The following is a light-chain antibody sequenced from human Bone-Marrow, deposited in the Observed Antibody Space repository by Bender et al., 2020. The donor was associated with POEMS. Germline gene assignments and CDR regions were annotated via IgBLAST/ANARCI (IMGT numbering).Light chain of an antibody. J-gene: IGLJ3*02. Sequence: QSVVTQPPSLSEAPRQRVTISCSGSISNIGNHGVNWYQQLPGEAPKLLIYYDDLLTPWVSDRFSASKSGTSASLAISELQSEDEALYYCSAFDDSLSDRVFGGGTMLPVL. CDR3: SAFDDSLSDRV. V-gene: IGLV1-36*01. CDR2: YDD. CDR1: ISNIGNHG.